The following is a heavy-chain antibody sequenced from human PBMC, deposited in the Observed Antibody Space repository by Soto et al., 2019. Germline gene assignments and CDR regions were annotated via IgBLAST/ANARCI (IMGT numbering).Heavy chain of an antibody. CDR2: IIPIFGTA. D-gene: IGHD2-2*02. CDR3: ARGSVPDAIRLPSPMGV. V-gene: IGHV1-69*06. Sequence: SVKVSCKASGGTFSSYAISWVRQAPGQGLEWMGGIIPIFGTANYAQKFQGRVTITADKSTSTAYMELSSLRSEDTAVYYCARGSVPDAIRLPSPMGVCGQGPNVTVYS. CDR1: GGTFSSYA. J-gene: IGHJ6*02.